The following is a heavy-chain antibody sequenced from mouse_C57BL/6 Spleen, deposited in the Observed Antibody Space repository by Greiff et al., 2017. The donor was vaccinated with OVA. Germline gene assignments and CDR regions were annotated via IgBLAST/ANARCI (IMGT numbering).Heavy chain of an antibody. J-gene: IGHJ2*01. V-gene: IGHV1-4*01. Sequence: VKLMESGAELARPGASVKMSCKASGYTFPSYTMHWVKQRPGQGLEWIGYLNPSSGYTKYNQKFKDKATLTADKSSSTAYMQLSSLTSEDSAVYYCARTTGTMYYFDYWGQGTTLTVSS. CDR3: ARTTGTMYYFDY. D-gene: IGHD4-1*01. CDR1: GYTFPSYT. CDR2: LNPSSGYT.